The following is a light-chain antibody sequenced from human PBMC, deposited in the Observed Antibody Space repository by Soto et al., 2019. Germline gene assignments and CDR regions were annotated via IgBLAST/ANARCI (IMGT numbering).Light chain of an antibody. CDR2: EVK. Sequence: QSALTQPASVSGSPGQSITISCTGTSSDIGGYNYVSWYQQHPGKAPKLMIYEVKNRPSGVAYRFSGSKSGNTASLTISGVQAEDEADYYCNSYTSSGTLVFGTGTKVTVL. CDR3: NSYTSSGTLV. J-gene: IGLJ1*01. V-gene: IGLV2-14*01. CDR1: SSDIGGYNY.